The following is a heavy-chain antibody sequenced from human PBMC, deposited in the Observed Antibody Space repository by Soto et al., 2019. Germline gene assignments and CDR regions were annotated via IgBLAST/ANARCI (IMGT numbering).Heavy chain of an antibody. D-gene: IGHD3-10*01. CDR1: RFAFSS. CDR2: INSVASYV. V-gene: IGHV3-21*01. CDR3: TRDRSSFMRGRIRGPYGGLDV. Sequence: QLVESGGGLVKPGGSLRVSCAASRFAFSSMHWVRQAPMKGLEWVASINSVASYVYYADSVEGRFTISRDNAKNSVYLQMYSLRAEDTAVYYCTRDRSSFMRGRIRGPYGGLDVWGQGTTVLVS. J-gene: IGHJ6*02.